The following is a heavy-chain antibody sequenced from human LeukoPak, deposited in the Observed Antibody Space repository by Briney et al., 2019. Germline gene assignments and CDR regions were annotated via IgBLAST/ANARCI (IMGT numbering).Heavy chain of an antibody. D-gene: IGHD4-17*01. CDR3: ARDSPEYGDYWFDP. CDR1: GYTFTSYG. J-gene: IGHJ5*02. CDR2: ISAYNGNT. V-gene: IGHV1-18*01. Sequence: ASVKVSCKASGYTFTSYGISWVRQAPGQGVEWMGWISAYNGNTNYAQKLQGRVTMTTDTSTSTAYMELRSLRSDDTAVYYCARDSPEYGDYWFDPWGQGTLVTVSS.